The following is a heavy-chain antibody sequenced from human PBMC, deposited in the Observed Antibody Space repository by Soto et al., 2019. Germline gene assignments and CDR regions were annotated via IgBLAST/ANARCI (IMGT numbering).Heavy chain of an antibody. CDR3: ARGGVVTAVRGRWFDP. D-gene: IGHD2-21*02. CDR1: GDSINSDYY. V-gene: IGHV4-38-2*02. Sequence: ETLYLTCSISGDSINSDYYWACIRQSPGIGLEWIGSFYHTGNTYYSPSLRTRLTISVDTSKNQLSLKMTSMTAADTGVYYCARGGVVTAVRGRWFDPWGQGTQVTVSS. CDR2: FYHTGNT. J-gene: IGHJ5*02.